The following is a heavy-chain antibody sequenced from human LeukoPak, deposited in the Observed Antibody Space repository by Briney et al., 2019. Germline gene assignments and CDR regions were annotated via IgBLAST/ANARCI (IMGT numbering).Heavy chain of an antibody. CDR1: GVTLSDHH. V-gene: IGHV3-72*01. CDR2: ARSKARRNTT. CDR3: TRGDGVGDNTAFDI. Sequence: GGSLTLSCAASGVTLSDHHMDWVRQAPGKGLEWVGRARSKARRNTTEFAASVKGRFAIARDDSKHSMYLQMNNLKTEDTAGYYCTRGDGVGDNTAFDIWGQGTLVTVSS. D-gene: IGHD3-3*01. J-gene: IGHJ3*02.